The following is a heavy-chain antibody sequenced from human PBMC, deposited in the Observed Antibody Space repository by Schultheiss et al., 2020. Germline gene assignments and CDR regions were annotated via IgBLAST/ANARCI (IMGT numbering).Heavy chain of an antibody. CDR3: ARPAGTDNFGIKWYFDL. V-gene: IGHV4-34*01. Sequence: GSLRLSCAASGFTFSSYSMSWVRQAPGKGLEWIGEINHSGSTNYNPSLKSRVTISVDTSKNQFSLKLSSVTAADTAVYYCARPAGTDNFGIKWYFDLWGRGTRVTVSS. D-gene: IGHD1-1*01. J-gene: IGHJ2*01. CDR1: GFTFSSYS. CDR2: INHSGST.